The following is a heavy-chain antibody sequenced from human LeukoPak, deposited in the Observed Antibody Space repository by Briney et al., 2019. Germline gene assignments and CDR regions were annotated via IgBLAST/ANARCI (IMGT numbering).Heavy chain of an antibody. CDR3: ASMVSMVRGVMIDY. CDR1: GFTFSSYS. D-gene: IGHD3-10*01. V-gene: IGHV3-48*01. CDR2: ISSSSSTI. Sequence: PGGSLRLSCAASGFTFSSYSMNWVRQAPGKGLEWVSYISSSSSTIYSADSVKGRFTISRDNAKNSLYLQMNSLRAEDTAVYYCASMVSMVRGVMIDYWGQGTLVTVSS. J-gene: IGHJ4*02.